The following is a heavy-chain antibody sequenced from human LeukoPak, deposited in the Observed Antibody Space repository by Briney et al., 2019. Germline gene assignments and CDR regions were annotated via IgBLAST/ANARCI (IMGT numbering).Heavy chain of an antibody. CDR2: ISFSSNTV. CDR3: AKTRGPEGSSYYIMDV. J-gene: IGHJ6*02. CDR1: GFTFSSFG. V-gene: IGHV3-48*01. D-gene: IGHD2/OR15-2a*01. Sequence: GGSLRLSCAASGFTFSSFGMNWVRQAPGKGLEWVSYISFSSNTVYYADSVKGRFTISRDNSKNTLYLQINSLRAEDTAVYYCAKTRGPEGSSYYIMDVWGQGTTVTVSS.